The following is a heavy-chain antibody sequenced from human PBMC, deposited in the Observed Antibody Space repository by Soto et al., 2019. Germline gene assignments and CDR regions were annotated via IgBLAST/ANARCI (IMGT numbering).Heavy chain of an antibody. CDR3: AGGVTGRLTQGVVLFY. V-gene: IGHV1-69*02. J-gene: IGHJ4*02. D-gene: IGHD1-20*01. CDR2: IIPLLDIT. Sequence: QVQLVQSGAEVKKPGSSVKVSCKPSGGTFGTYTISWVRQAPGQGLEWMGRIIPLLDITHYAQKFQGRVTFTADKSTTTAYMELSSLSSADTAVYYCAGGVTGRLTQGVVLFYWGQGTLVTVSS. CDR1: GGTFGTYT.